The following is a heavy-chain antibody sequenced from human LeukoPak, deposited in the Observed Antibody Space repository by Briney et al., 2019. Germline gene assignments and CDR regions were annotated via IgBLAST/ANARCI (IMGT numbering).Heavy chain of an antibody. D-gene: IGHD3-10*01. Sequence: PLGSLRLSCAAPGFSLDDYGMSWVPQAPGKGRRSVSAINWDGGSTGYADAVKSRFTISRDNAKNSLYLQMNSLRAEDTALYYCASNALLNAFDIWGQGTMVTVSS. CDR1: GFSLDDYG. CDR3: ASNALLNAFDI. J-gene: IGHJ3*02. CDR2: INWDGGST. V-gene: IGHV3-20*04.